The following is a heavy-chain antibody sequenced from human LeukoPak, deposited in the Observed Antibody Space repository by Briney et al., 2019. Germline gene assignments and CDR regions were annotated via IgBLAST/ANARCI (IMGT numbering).Heavy chain of an antibody. D-gene: IGHD3-10*01. CDR3: ARVLYGSNFDY. CDR1: GGSISSGDYY. Sequence: SETLSLTCTVSGGSISSGDYYWSWIRQPPGKGLEWIGYIYYSGSTYYNPSLKSRVTISVDTSKSQFSLKLSSVTAADTAVYYCARVLYGSNFDYWGQGTLVTVSS. V-gene: IGHV4-30-4*01. CDR2: IYYSGST. J-gene: IGHJ4*02.